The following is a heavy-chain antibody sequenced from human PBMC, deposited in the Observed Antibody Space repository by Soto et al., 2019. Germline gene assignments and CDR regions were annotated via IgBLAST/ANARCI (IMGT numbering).Heavy chain of an antibody. CDR3: ASCGGHGHYVMDV. J-gene: IGHJ6*02. CDR1: GGSISSSNW. Sequence: SETLSLTCAVSGGSISSSNWWSWVRQPPGKGLECIGEIYHSGSTNYNPSLKSRVTISVDKSKNQFSLKLSSVTAADTAVYYCASCGGHGHYVMDVWGQGTTVTVSS. D-gene: IGHD2-21*01. V-gene: IGHV4-4*02. CDR2: IYHSGST.